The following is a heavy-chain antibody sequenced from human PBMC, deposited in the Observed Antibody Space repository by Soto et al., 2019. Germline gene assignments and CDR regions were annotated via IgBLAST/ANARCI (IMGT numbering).Heavy chain of an antibody. CDR3: AKGGYYFVSGNGEGGIQYTVPYMAV. CDR1: GFTFSSYS. Sequence: GWSLRLSCASSGFTFSSYSMSWVRQAPGKGLEWVSAISGSGGSTYYADSVKGRLTISRDNSKNTLYLQMNSLRAEDTAVYYCAKGGYYFVSGNGEGGIQYTVPYMAVWGKGTTVPVSS. V-gene: IGHV3-23*01. J-gene: IGHJ6*03. CDR2: ISGSGGST. D-gene: IGHD3-10*01.